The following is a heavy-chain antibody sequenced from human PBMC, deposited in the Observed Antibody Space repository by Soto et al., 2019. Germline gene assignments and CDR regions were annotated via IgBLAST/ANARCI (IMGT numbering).Heavy chain of an antibody. CDR1: GFIFSCYG. D-gene: IGHD6-19*01. Sequence: QVQLVESGGGVVQPGRSLRLSCAASGFIFSCYGMNWVRQAPGKGLEWVAVMSFDGSIKYYADSVKGRFTISRDNSKNTLYLQMNSLRAEDTAVYYCATIAVPPAFDIWGQGTMVTVSS. V-gene: IGHV3-30*03. CDR3: ATIAVPPAFDI. J-gene: IGHJ3*02. CDR2: MSFDGSIK.